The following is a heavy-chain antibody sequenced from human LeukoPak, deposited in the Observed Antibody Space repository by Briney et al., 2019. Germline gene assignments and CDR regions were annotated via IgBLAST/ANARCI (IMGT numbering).Heavy chain of an antibody. CDR1: GYTFTSYY. CDR2: INPSDGTT. Sequence: GASVMVSCKASGYTFTSYYMHWVRQAPGQGLEWMGIINPSDGTTDYAQKFEGRVTMTRDTSTSTVYMELSSLRSEDTAVYYCARDHDGPRGRNRGYLQHWGQGTLVTVSS. CDR3: ARDHDGPRGRNRGYLQH. V-gene: IGHV1-46*01. J-gene: IGHJ1*01. D-gene: IGHD1-14*01.